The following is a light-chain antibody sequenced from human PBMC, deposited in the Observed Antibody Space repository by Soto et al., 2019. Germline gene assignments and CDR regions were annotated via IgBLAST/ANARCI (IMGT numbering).Light chain of an antibody. Sequence: QSVLTQSPSASASLGASVKLTCTLSSGHSSYAIAWHQQQPEKGPRYLMKLNSDGSHSKGDGIPERFSGSSSGAERYLTISSLQSEDEADYYCQTWGTGPFVFGTGTKVTVL. CDR3: QTWGTGPFV. CDR2: LNSDGSH. V-gene: IGLV4-69*01. CDR1: SGHSSYA. J-gene: IGLJ1*01.